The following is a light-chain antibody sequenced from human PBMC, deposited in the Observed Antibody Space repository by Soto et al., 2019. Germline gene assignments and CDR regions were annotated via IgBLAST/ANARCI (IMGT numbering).Light chain of an antibody. CDR2: WAS. V-gene: IGKV4-1*01. CDR3: QHYIGSPWT. CDR1: QSVISSSNNKNY. Sequence: DIVVPPSPDSLPVLPFGRSPPNXSCGQSVISSSNNKNYLAWYQQKPGQPPKLLIYWASTRESGVPDRFSGSGSGTEFTLTISRLQPEDFATYYCQHYIGSPWTFGQGSKVDIK. J-gene: IGKJ1*01.